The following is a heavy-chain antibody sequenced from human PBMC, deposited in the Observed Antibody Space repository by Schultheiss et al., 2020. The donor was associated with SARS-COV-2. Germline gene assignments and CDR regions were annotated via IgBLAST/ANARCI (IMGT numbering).Heavy chain of an antibody. CDR3: ARLPLGMYWYFDL. CDR2: IYTSGST. CDR1: GGSISSSSYY. J-gene: IGHJ2*01. Sequence: SQTLSLTCTVSGGSISSSSYYWGWIRQPAGKGLEWIGRIYTSGSTNYNPSLKSRVTMSVDTSKNQFSLKLSSVTAADTAVYYCARLPLGMYWYFDLWGRGTLVTVSS. V-gene: IGHV4-61*02. D-gene: IGHD7-27*01.